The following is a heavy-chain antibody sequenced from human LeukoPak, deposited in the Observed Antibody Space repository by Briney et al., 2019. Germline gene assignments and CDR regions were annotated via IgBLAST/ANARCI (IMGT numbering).Heavy chain of an antibody. J-gene: IGHJ5*01. D-gene: IGHD2-21*01. CDR3: AKDSAELWGTGAPVWFAS. CDR2: VGGSGGST. CDR1: GFTFSAYA. Sequence: GGSLRLSCATSGFTFSAYAMSWVRQAPGKGLEWVSSVGGSGGSTYYAGSVKGRFTIPRDNSKNTLDLQMTSLRAEDTAVYYCAKDSAELWGTGAPVWFASWGQGTLVTVSS. V-gene: IGHV3-23*01.